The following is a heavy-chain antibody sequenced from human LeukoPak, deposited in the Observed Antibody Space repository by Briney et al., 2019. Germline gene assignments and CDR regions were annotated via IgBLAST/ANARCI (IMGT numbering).Heavy chain of an antibody. D-gene: IGHD4/OR15-4a*01. Sequence: PSETLSLTCSVSGGSASSGAYYWGWIRQPPGKGMEWIWTIYYSGSTYYDPSLKSRVTISVDTSKNQFSLNLNSVTAADTAVYYCARGGTLMTVVNWGQGTLVTVSS. V-gene: IGHV4-39*07. CDR1: GGSASSGAYY. J-gene: IGHJ4*02. CDR2: IYYSGST. CDR3: ARGGTLMTVVN.